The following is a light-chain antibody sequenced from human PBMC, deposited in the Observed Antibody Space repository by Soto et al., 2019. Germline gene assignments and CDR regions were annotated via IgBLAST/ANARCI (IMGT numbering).Light chain of an antibody. J-gene: IGKJ4*01. V-gene: IGKV3-11*01. CDR1: QSISYY. CDR3: QQRSNWLT. Sequence: EIVLTQSPATLSLSPGDRATLSCRASQSISYYLAWYQQKPGQAPRLLIHDASNRATGIPARFSGSGSGTDFTLTISSLEPEDFAVYYCQQRSNWLTFGGGTKVEIK. CDR2: DAS.